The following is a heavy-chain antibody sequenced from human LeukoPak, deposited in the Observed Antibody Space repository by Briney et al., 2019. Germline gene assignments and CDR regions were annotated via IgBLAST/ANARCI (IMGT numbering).Heavy chain of an antibody. CDR3: AAGSRNQPYYFDY. V-gene: IGHV3-23*01. CDR2: ISGSGGST. Sequence: PGGSLRLSCAASGFTFSSYAMSWVRQAAGKGLEWVSAISGSGGSTYYADSVKGRFTISRDNSKNTLYLQMNSLRAEDTALYYCAAGSRNQPYYFDYWGQGTLVTVSS. D-gene: IGHD1-14*01. J-gene: IGHJ4*02. CDR1: GFTFSSYA.